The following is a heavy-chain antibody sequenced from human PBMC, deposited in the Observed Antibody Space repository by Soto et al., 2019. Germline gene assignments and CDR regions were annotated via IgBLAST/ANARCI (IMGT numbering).Heavy chain of an antibody. CDR2: VHISGHS. J-gene: IGHJ5*01. D-gene: IGHD1-1*01. Sequence: SETLSLTCTLSGGSVRAPDWWNWARQSPDKGLEWIAEVHISGHSNYNPSLRSRVSVSIDSSKNQFYLNLNSVTAADTAIYYCARVRQGCSANNCYFDPWGQGTQVTISS. V-gene: IGHV4-4*02. CDR1: GGSVRAPDW. CDR3: ARVRQGCSANNCYFDP.